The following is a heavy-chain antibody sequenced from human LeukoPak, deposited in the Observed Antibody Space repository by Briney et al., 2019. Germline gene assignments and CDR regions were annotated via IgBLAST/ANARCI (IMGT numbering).Heavy chain of an antibody. CDR2: ITSGSSSI. CDR3: ARDLDWGAYYLDY. CDR1: GFSFSSYT. Sequence: GGSLRLSCVGSGFSFSSYTMDWVRQAPGRGLEWIAHITSGSSSIYYADSVKGRFIVSRDNAKNSLYLQMNSLRAEDTAVYYCARDLDWGAYYLDYWGQGTLVTVSS. D-gene: IGHD7-27*01. J-gene: IGHJ4*02. V-gene: IGHV3-48*01.